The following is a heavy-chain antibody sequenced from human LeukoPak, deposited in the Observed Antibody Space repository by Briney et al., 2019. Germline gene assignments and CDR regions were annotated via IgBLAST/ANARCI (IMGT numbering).Heavy chain of an antibody. J-gene: IGHJ5*02. Sequence: GASVKVSCKXSGGTFSSYAISWVRQAPGQGLEWMGGIIPIFGTANYAQKFQGRVTITADESTSTAYMELSSLRSEDTAVYYCARAPLVTREGLRSAMAFDPWGQGTLVTVSS. D-gene: IGHD3-3*01. CDR2: IIPIFGTA. CDR3: ARAPLVTREGLRSAMAFDP. CDR1: GGTFSSYA. V-gene: IGHV1-69*13.